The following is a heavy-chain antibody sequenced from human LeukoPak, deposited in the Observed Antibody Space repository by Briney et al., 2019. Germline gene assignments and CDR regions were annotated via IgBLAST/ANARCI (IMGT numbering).Heavy chain of an antibody. D-gene: IGHD4-11*01. J-gene: IGHJ6*02. V-gene: IGHV3-30-3*01. CDR1: GFTFSSYA. CDR3: ARDGDDYSNYGYGMDV. CDR2: ISYDGSNK. Sequence: GRSLRLSCAASGFTFSSYAMHWVRQAPGKGLEWVAVISYDGSNKYYADSVKGRFTISRDNSKNTLYLQMNSLRAEDTAVYYCARDGDDYSNYGYGMDVWGQGTTATVSS.